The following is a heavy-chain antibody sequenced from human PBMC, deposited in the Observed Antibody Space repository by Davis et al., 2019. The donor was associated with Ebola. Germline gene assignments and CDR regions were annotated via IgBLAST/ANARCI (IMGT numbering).Heavy chain of an antibody. CDR2: IVVGSVNT. V-gene: IGHV1-58*02. J-gene: IGHJ4*01. Sequence: SVKVSCKASGYTFTSYDINWVRQATGQRLEWIGSIVVGSVNTNYAQKFQGRVTITRDMSTSTSYLDLSNLTFEDTAVYYCAASAGTVGKFDYWGQGTLVTVSS. D-gene: IGHD1-14*01. CDR3: AASAGTVGKFDY. CDR1: GYTFTSYD.